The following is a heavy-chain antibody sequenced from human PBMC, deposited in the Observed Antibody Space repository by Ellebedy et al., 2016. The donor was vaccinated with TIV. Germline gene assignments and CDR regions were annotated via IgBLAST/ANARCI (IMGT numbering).Heavy chain of an antibody. CDR2: IGTAGDT. D-gene: IGHD6-19*01. J-gene: IGHJ4*02. CDR1: GFTFSSYD. Sequence: PGGSLRLSCAASGFTFSSYDMHWVRQATGKGLEWVSAIGTAGDTSYPGSVKGRFTISRENAKNSLYLQMNSLRAEDTAVYYCARASSGLDYWGQGTLVIVSS. CDR3: ARASSGLDY. V-gene: IGHV3-13*01.